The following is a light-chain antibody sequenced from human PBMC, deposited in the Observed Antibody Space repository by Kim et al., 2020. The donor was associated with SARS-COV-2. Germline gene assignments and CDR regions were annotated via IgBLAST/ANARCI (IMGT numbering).Light chain of an antibody. CDR3: SSYTSSSTLVV. V-gene: IGLV2-14*03. CDR2: DVS. Sequence: QSALTQPASVSGSPGQSITISCTGTSSDVGGYNYVYWYQQHPGKAPKLMIYDVSNRPSGVSNLFSGSKSGNTASLTISGLQAEDEADYYCSSYTSSSTLVVFGGGTQLTVL. J-gene: IGLJ2*01. CDR1: SSDVGGYNY.